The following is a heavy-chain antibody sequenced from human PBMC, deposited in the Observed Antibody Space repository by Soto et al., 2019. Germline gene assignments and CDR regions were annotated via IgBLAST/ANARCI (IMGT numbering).Heavy chain of an antibody. V-gene: IGHV3-30-3*01. CDR2: ISYDGSNK. Sequence: QVQLVESGGGVVQPGRSLRLSCAASGFTFSSYAMHWVRQAPGKGLEWVAVISYDGSNKYYADSVKGRFTISRDNSKNTLYLQMNSMRAEDKAVYYCASDLQDYSLYYYYGMDVWGQGTTVTVSS. D-gene: IGHD4-4*01. J-gene: IGHJ6*02. CDR1: GFTFSSYA. CDR3: ASDLQDYSLYYYYGMDV.